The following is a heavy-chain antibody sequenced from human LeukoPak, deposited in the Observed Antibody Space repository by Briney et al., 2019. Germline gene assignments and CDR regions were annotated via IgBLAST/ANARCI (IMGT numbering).Heavy chain of an antibody. Sequence: HGESLKISGKGSGYSFTSYWIGWVRQMPGKGLEWMGIIYPGDSDTRYSPSFQGQVNISADKSISTAYLQWSSLKASDTAMYYCARHGAGYSSSNDAFDIWGQGTMVTVFS. J-gene: IGHJ3*02. CDR1: GYSFTSYW. CDR2: IYPGDSDT. CDR3: ARHGAGYSSSNDAFDI. V-gene: IGHV5-51*01. D-gene: IGHD6-13*01.